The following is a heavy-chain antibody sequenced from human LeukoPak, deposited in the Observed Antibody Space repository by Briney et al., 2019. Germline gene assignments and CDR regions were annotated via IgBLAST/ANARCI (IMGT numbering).Heavy chain of an antibody. Sequence: GESLKISCQGSGYRFPTYWIGWVRQMPGKGLEWMGIIYPGDSDTRYSPSFQGQVTISADKSISTAYLQWSSLKASDTAMYYCARQDNDAVDIWGQGTMVTVSS. J-gene: IGHJ3*02. V-gene: IGHV5-51*01. CDR2: IYPGDSDT. CDR1: GYRFPTYW. CDR3: ARQDNDAVDI.